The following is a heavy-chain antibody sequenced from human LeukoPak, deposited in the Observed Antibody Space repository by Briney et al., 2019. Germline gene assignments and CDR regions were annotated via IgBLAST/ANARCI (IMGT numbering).Heavy chain of an antibody. CDR2: ISAYNGNT. V-gene: IGHV1-18*01. D-gene: IGHD6-19*01. J-gene: IGHJ4*02. Sequence: ASVKVSCKASGYTFTSYGISWLRQAPGQGREWMGWISAYNGNTNYAQKLQGRVTMTTDTYTSTAYMELRSMRSDDTAVYYCAILIAVAGRLGGYWGQGTLVTVSS. CDR3: AILIAVAGRLGGY. CDR1: GYTFTSYG.